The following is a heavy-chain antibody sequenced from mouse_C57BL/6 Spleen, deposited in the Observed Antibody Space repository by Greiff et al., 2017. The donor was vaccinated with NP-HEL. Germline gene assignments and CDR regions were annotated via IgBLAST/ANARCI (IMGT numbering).Heavy chain of an antibody. CDR2: INPYNGGT. CDR1: GYTFTDYY. CDR3: ARKVDGSGVFDY. V-gene: IGHV1-19*01. Sequence: EVQLQESGPVLVKPGASVKMSCKASGYTFTDYYMNWVKQSHGKSLEWIGVINPYNGGTSYNQKFKGKATLTVDKSSSTAYMELNSLTSEDSAVYYCARKVDGSGVFDYWGQGTTLTVSS. D-gene: IGHD1-1*01. J-gene: IGHJ2*01.